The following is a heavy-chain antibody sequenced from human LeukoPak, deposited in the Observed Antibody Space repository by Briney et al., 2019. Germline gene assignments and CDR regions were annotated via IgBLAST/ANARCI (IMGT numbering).Heavy chain of an antibody. CDR1: GFTFSSYW. CDR2: IKYDGSEK. Sequence: GGSLRLSCAVSGFTFSSYWMTWVRQAPGKGLEWVANIKYDGSEKYYVDSVKGRSTISRDNAKNSLYLQMNSLRAEDTALYYCGRIRGDRHSSGWSDSFDIWGQGTMVTVSS. D-gene: IGHD6-19*01. CDR3: GRIRGDRHSSGWSDSFDI. V-gene: IGHV3-7*03. J-gene: IGHJ3*02.